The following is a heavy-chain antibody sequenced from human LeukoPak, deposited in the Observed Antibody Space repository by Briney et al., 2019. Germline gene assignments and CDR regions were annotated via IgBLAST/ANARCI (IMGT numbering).Heavy chain of an antibody. CDR1: GGSFSGYY. J-gene: IGHJ4*02. Sequence: PSETLSLTCAVYGGSFSGYYWSWIRQPPGKGLEWIGEINHSGSTNYNSSLKSRVTISVDTSKNQFSLKLSSVTAADTAVYYCARDGPPGIAVAGTFDYWGQGTLVTVS. V-gene: IGHV4-34*01. D-gene: IGHD6-19*01. CDR3: ARDGPPGIAVAGTFDY. CDR2: INHSGST.